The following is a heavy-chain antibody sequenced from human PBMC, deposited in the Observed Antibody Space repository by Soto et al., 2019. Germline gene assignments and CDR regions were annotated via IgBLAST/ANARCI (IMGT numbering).Heavy chain of an antibody. CDR2: IYDGGTT. CDR3: ARGPSGDKIDY. Sequence: SETLSLACTVSGGSISSAAYCWSWIRQSPDKGLEWIGHIYDGGTTYSSPSLKGRVTISADTSETQFSLKLSSVSAADTAVYYCARGPSGDKIDYCGQG. J-gene: IGHJ4*02. D-gene: IGHD7-27*01. V-gene: IGHV4-30-4*01. CDR1: GGSISSAAYC.